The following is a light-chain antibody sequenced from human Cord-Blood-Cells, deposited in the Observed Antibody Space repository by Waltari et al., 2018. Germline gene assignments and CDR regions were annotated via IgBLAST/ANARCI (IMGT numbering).Light chain of an antibody. CDR1: QSISSY. CDR3: QQSYSTPLT. J-gene: IGKJ4*01. Sequence: DIQMTQSPSSLSASVGASVTITCRASQSISSYLNWYQQKPAKAPKLLIYAASSLQSGVPSRFSGSGSGTDFTLTISSLQPKDFATYDCQQSYSTPLTFGGGTKVEIK. V-gene: IGKV1-39*01. CDR2: AAS.